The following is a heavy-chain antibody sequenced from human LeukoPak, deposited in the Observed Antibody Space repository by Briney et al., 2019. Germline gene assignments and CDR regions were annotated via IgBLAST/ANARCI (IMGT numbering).Heavy chain of an antibody. CDR1: GFTFSSYS. CDR2: ISSSSSYI. J-gene: IGHJ6*02. V-gene: IGHV3-21*01. CDR3: ARDQDAAMVRGALLYFHYYYGMDV. D-gene: IGHD3-10*01. Sequence: GGSLRLSCAASGFTFSSYSMNRVRQAPGKGLEWVSSISSSSSYIYYADSVKGRFTISRDNAKNSLYLQMNSLRAEDTAVYYCARDQDAAMVRGALLYFHYYYGMDVWGQGTTVTVSS.